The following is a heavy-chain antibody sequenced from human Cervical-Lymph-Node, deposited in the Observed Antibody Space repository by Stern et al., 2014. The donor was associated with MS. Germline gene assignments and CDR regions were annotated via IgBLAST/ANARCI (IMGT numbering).Heavy chain of an antibody. V-gene: IGHV3-21*01. CDR1: GFTFSSYS. Sequence: EVQLVQSGGGLVKPGGSLSISCAASGFTFSSYSMNWVRQAPGKGLEWVASISSAGVYVDFEDSRKGRFTISRDNAKNSLYLQMNSLRAEDTAVYYCARGRGGNYRYYFDYWGQGTLVTVSS. J-gene: IGHJ4*02. CDR3: ARGRGGNYRYYFDY. D-gene: IGHD4-23*01. CDR2: ISSAGVYV.